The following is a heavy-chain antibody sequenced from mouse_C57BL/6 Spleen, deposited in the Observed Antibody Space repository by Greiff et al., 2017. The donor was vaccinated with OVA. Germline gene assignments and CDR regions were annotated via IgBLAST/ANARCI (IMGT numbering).Heavy chain of an antibody. CDR1: GFSLTSYG. CDR2: IWSGGST. J-gene: IGHJ4*01. Sequence: VQLQQSGPGLVQPSQSLSITCTVSGFSLTSYGVHWVRQSPGKGLEWLGVIWSGGSTDYNSAFISRLSISKDNAKSQVFFKMNSLQADDTAIYYCARNGKLDYDYAMDYWGQGTSVTVSS. D-gene: IGHD1-1*01. V-gene: IGHV2-2*01. CDR3: ARNGKLDYDYAMDY.